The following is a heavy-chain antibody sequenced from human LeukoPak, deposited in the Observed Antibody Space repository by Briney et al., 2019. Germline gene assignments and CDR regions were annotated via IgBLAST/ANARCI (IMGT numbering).Heavy chain of an antibody. D-gene: IGHD5-18*01. J-gene: IGHJ4*02. CDR1: RFTVSTNY. CDR3: ARGEDTAMLDY. V-gene: IGHV3-53*04. Sequence: GGSLRLSCAASRFTVSTNYMSWVRQAPGKGLEWVSVIYSGGRTYHTDSVKGRFTISRHNSNNTLYLQMNSLRTEDTAMYYCARGEDTAMLDYWGQGTLVTVSS. CDR2: IYSGGRT.